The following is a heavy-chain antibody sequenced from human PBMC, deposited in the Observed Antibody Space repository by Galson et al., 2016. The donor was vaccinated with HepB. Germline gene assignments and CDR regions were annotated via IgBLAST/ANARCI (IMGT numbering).Heavy chain of an antibody. V-gene: IGHV1-18*01. CDR1: GYTFSNYG. CDR3: ARDLLAVAGGDAFDI. J-gene: IGHJ3*02. CDR2: ISAYNGNT. Sequence: SVKVSCKASGYTFSNYGISWVRQAPGQGLEWMGWISAYNGNTNYTQKLQGRVTMTTDTSTSTAYMELRSLRSDDTAVYYCARDLLAVAGGDAFDIWGQGTMVTVSS. D-gene: IGHD6-19*01.